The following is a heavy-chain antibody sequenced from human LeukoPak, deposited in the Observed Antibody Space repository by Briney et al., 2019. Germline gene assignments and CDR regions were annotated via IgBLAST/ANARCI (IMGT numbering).Heavy chain of an antibody. Sequence: SETLSLTCTVSGGSISSSSYYWGWIRQPPGKGLEWIGSIYYSGSTYYNPSLKSRVTISVDTSKNQFSLKLSSVTAADTAVYYCAREGSRRLYMDVWGRGTTITVSS. CDR2: IYYSGST. CDR3: AREGSRRLYMDV. J-gene: IGHJ6*03. CDR1: GGSISSSSYY. V-gene: IGHV4-39*07. D-gene: IGHD2-15*01.